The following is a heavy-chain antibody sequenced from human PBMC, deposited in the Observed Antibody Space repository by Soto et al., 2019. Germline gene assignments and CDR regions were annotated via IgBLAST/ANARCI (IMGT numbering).Heavy chain of an antibody. CDR2: IYYSGST. CDR1: GGSISSGGYY. D-gene: IGHD3-9*01. J-gene: IGHJ5*02. CDR3: ARAPDIKLAVPNNWFDP. V-gene: IGHV4-31*03. Sequence: SETLSLTCTVSGGSISSGGYYWSWIRQHPGKGLEWIGYIYYSGSTYYNPSLESRVTISVDTSKNQFSLKLSSVTAADTAVYYCARAPDIKLAVPNNWFDPWGQGTLVTVSS.